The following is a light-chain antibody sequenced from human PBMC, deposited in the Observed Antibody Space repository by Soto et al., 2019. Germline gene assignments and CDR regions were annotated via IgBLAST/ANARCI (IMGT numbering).Light chain of an antibody. J-gene: IGKJ3*01. CDR2: WAS. V-gene: IGKV4-1*01. CDR1: QSLLYFSNNLDY. Sequence: DIVMTQSPDSLAVSLGETATINCKSSQSLLYFSNNLDYLTWYQQKPGQPPRLLIYWASTRESGVPDRFSGSGSGTDFTLTITSLQAEDVAVYYCQQYYTTPFTFGPGTKVENK. CDR3: QQYYTTPFT.